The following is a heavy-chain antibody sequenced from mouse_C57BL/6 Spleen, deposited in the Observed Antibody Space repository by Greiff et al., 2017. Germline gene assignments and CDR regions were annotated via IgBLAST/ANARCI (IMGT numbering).Heavy chain of an antibody. Sequence: EVMLVESGGGLVKPGGSLKLSCAASGFTFSDYGMHWVRQAPEKGLEWVAYISSGSSTIYYADTVKGRFTISRDNAKNTLFLQMTSLRSEDTAMYYCARPLIYYDYGAMDYWSQGTSVTVSS. V-gene: IGHV5-17*01. J-gene: IGHJ4*01. D-gene: IGHD2-1*01. CDR3: ARPLIYYDYGAMDY. CDR2: ISSGSSTI. CDR1: GFTFSDYG.